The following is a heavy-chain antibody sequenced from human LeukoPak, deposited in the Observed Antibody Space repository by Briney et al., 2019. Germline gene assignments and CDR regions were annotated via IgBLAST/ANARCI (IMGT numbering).Heavy chain of an antibody. CDR3: AKTRPLDSSSWSHGDY. CDR2: ISYDGSNE. V-gene: IGHV3-30-3*02. CDR1: GFTFSSYA. D-gene: IGHD6-13*01. J-gene: IGHJ4*02. Sequence: PGGSLRLSCAASGFTFSSYAVHWVRQAPGKGLEWVAVISYDGSNEYYADSVKGRFTISRDNSKNTLYLQMNSLRAEDTAVYYRAKTRPLDSSSWSHGDYWGQGTLVTVSS.